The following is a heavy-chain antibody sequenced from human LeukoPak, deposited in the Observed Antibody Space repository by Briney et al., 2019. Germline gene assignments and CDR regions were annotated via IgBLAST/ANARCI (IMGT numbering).Heavy chain of an antibody. J-gene: IGHJ6*04. CDR2: IYTSGST. Sequence: SETLSLTCTVSGGSISSYYWSWIRQPPGKGLEWIGYIYTSGSTNYNPSLKSRVTISVDTSKNQFTLKLSSVTAADTAVYYCARRIWSGYSDVWGKGTTVTVSS. CDR3: ARRIWSGYSDV. CDR1: GGSISSYY. V-gene: IGHV4-4*09. D-gene: IGHD3-3*01.